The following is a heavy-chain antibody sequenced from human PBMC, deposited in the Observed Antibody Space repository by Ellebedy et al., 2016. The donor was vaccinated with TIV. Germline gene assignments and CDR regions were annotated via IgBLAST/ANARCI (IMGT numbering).Heavy chain of an antibody. V-gene: IGHV3-74*01. CDR2: LNFDGSNT. CDR3: VRRSSGYCVGTSCSTDFDY. CDR1: GLTFSNHW. J-gene: IGHJ4*02. D-gene: IGHD2-2*01. Sequence: GGSLRLSXATSGLTFSNHWLHWVRQVSGKGLEWVSGLNFDGSNTYYAESVKGRFSISRDNAKNTLYLQMNRLRAGDTAVYYCVRRSSGYCVGTSCSTDFDYWGQGTLVTVSS.